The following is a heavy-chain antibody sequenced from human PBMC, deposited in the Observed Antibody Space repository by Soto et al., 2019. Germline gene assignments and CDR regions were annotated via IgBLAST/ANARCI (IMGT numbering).Heavy chain of an antibody. D-gene: IGHD5-12*01. J-gene: IGHJ4*02. V-gene: IGHV1-2*02. CDR1: RYSFTGYY. CDR3: ARDRGKVATMFAPGPAF. Sequence: ASVQVSCKPSRYSFTGYYMHWVRQAPAQGLEGTAWVSPNIGRTNYEQKFQGRVSMTRVTCISKASMELSRLSSDDTAVYYCARDRGKVATMFAPGPAFWGQGTLVTVSS. CDR2: VSPNIGRT.